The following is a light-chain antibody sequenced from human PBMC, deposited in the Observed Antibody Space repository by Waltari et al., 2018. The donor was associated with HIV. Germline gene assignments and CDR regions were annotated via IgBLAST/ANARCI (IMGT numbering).Light chain of an antibody. CDR1: QSVSYY. CDR2: DAS. Sequence: EIVLTQSPATLSLSPGERATLSCRASQSVSYYLAWYQQRPGQAPRLLIYDASNRATGIPARFSGSGSGTDFTLTISSLEPEDFVVYYCQQRSNWPRFTFGQGTRLEI. J-gene: IGKJ2*01. CDR3: QQRSNWPRFT. V-gene: IGKV3-11*01.